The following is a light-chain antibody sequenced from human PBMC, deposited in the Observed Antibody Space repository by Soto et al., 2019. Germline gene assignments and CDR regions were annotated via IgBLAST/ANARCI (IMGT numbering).Light chain of an antibody. Sequence: QSALTQPASVSGSPGQSSTISCTGTSSDVGSYNLVSWYQQHPGKAPKLMIYEGSKRPSGVSNRFSGSKSGNTASLTISGLQAAEEADYYCCSYAGSYVVFGGGTKLTVL. CDR1: SSDVGSYNL. CDR2: EGS. J-gene: IGLJ2*01. CDR3: CSYAGSYVV. V-gene: IGLV2-23*01.